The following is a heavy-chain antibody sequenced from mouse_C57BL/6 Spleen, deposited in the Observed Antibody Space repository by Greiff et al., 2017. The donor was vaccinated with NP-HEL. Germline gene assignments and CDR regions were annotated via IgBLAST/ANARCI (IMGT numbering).Heavy chain of an antibody. CDR1: GYTFTDYY. V-gene: IGHV1-26*01. J-gene: IGHJ2*01. D-gene: IGHD1-1*01. Sequence: VQLQQSGPELVKPGASVKISCKASGYTFTDYYMNWVKQSHGKSLEWIGDINPNNGGTSYNQKFKGKATLTVDKSSSTAYMELRSLTSEDSAVYYCARTGMGYYGFDYWGQGTTLTVSS. CDR2: INPNNGGT. CDR3: ARTGMGYYGFDY.